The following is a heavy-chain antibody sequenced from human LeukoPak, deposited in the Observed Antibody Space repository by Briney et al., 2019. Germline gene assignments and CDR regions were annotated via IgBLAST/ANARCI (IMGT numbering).Heavy chain of an antibody. D-gene: IGHD3-10*01. Sequence: PGGSLRLSCAASGFTFGNYAMSWVRQAPGKGLEWVSAISDSGGSTYHANSVKGRFTISRDNSKNTLYLQMNSLRAEDTAVYYCAKAPYSLGNYYVDYWGQGTLVTVSS. CDR1: GFTFGNYA. J-gene: IGHJ4*02. CDR3: AKAPYSLGNYYVDY. CDR2: ISDSGGST. V-gene: IGHV3-23*01.